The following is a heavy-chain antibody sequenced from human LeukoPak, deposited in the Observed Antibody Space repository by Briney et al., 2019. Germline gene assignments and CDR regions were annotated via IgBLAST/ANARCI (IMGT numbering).Heavy chain of an antibody. D-gene: IGHD3-22*01. Sequence: GGSLRLSCAASGFTFSSYAMSWVRQAPGKGLEWVSAISGSGGSTYYADSVKGRFTISRDNAKNSLYLQMNSLRAEDTAVYYCARGTYYYDSSGLLWGQGTMVTVSS. V-gene: IGHV3-23*01. CDR3: ARGTYYYDSSGLL. J-gene: IGHJ3*01. CDR2: ISGSGGST. CDR1: GFTFSSYA.